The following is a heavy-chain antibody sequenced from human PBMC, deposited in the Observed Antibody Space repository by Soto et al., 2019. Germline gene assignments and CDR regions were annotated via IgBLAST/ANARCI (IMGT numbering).Heavy chain of an antibody. CDR1: GFTFSSYA. D-gene: IGHD3-22*01. J-gene: IGHJ4*02. CDR2: ISGSGGST. CDR3: AKDGGYAYYDSSGYYCGY. V-gene: IGHV3-23*01. Sequence: EVQLLESGGGLVQPGGSLRLSCAASGFTFSSYAMSWVRQAPGKGLEWVSAISGSGGSTYYADSVKGRFTISRDNSKNTLYLQMNSLRAEDTAVYYCAKDGGYAYYDSSGYYCGYWGQGTLVTVSS.